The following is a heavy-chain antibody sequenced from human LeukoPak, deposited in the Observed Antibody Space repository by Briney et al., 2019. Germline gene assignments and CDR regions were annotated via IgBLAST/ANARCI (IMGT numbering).Heavy chain of an antibody. D-gene: IGHD3-10*01. CDR3: ARVPLDEVDGSGSSPSNWFDP. V-gene: IGHV1-18*01. J-gene: IGHJ5*02. CDR2: ISAYNGNT. CDR1: GYTFTSYG. Sequence: ASVKVSCKASGYTFTSYGISWVRQAPGQGLEWMGWISAYNGNTNYAQKLQGRVTMTTDTSTSTAYMELRSLRSDDTAVYYCARVPLDEVDGSGSSPSNWFDPWGQGTLVTVSS.